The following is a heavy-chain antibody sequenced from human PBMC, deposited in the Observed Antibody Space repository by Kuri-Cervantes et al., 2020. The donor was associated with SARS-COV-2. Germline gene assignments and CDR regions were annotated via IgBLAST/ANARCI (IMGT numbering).Heavy chain of an antibody. CDR3: ARNGRMAVPAAIRHYYYYYGMDV. Sequence: SETLSLTCTVSGGSISSGGYYWSWIRQHPGKGLEWIGYIYYSGSTNYNPSLKSRVTISVDTSKNQFSLKLSSVTAADTAVYYCARNGRMAVPAAIRHYYYYYGMDVWGQGTTVTVSS. CDR2: IYYSGST. V-gene: IGHV4-61*08. CDR1: GGSISSGGYY. D-gene: IGHD2-2*01. J-gene: IGHJ6*02.